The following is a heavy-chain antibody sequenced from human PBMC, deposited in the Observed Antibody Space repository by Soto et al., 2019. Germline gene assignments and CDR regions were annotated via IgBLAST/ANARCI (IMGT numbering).Heavy chain of an antibody. J-gene: IGHJ6*02. CDR1: GYSFTSYW. CDR2: IDPSDSYT. D-gene: IGHD6-13*01. V-gene: IGHV5-10-1*01. CDR3: ARQRQQLEKGGMEV. Sequence: GDSLTISCKGSGYSFTSYWISWVLQMPGKGLEWMGRIDPSDSYTNYSPSFQGQVTISADKSISTAYLQWSSLKASDTAMYYCARQRQQLEKGGMEVWGQGTTVTV.